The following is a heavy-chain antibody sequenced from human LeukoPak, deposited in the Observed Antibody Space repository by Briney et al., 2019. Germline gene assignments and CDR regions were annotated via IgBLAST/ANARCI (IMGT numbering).Heavy chain of an antibody. CDR2: ISHSGTT. D-gene: IGHD3-10*01. CDR3: ARELLNYNPAGY. J-gene: IGHJ4*02. V-gene: IGHV4-38-2*02. CDR1: GDSISSGSH. Sequence: SETLSLTCTVSGDSISSGSHWGWLRQPPGKGLEWIGCISHSGTTYYNPSFKSRVAISVDTSKKHFSLNLNSVTAADTAVYYCARELLNYNPAGYWGQGTLVTVSS.